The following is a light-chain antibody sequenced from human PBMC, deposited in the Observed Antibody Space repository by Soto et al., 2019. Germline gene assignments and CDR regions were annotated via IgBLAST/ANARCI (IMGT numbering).Light chain of an antibody. Sequence: DIQMTQSPSNLSASVGDRSTITCRTSQSISSWLAWYQQKPGKAPKLLIYKASSLESGVPSRFSGSGSGTEFTLTISSLQPDDFATYYCQQYNSYSRTFGQGTKVDI. CDR1: QSISSW. CDR2: KAS. J-gene: IGKJ2*01. V-gene: IGKV1-5*03. CDR3: QQYNSYSRT.